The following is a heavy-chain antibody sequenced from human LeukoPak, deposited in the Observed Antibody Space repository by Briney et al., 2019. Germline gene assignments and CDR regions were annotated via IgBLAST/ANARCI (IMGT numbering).Heavy chain of an antibody. Sequence: ASVKVSCKASGYTFTGYYMHWVRQAPGQGLEWMGWIYPNSGGTNYAQKFQGRVTMTRDTSISTAYMELSRLRSDDTAVYYCARGVNYYDSSGYYTFDFWGQGTLVTVSS. D-gene: IGHD3-22*01. CDR2: IYPNSGGT. CDR1: GYTFTGYY. V-gene: IGHV1-2*02. J-gene: IGHJ4*02. CDR3: ARGVNYYDSSGYYTFDF.